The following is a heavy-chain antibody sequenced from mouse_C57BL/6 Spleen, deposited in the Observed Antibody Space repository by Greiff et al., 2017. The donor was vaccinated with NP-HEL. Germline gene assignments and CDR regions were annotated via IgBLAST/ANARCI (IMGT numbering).Heavy chain of an antibody. Sequence: QVQLQQPGAELVKPGASVKMSCKASGYTFTSYWITWVKQRPGQGLEWIGDIYPGSGSTNYNEKFKSKATLTVDTSSSTAYIQRSSLTSEDSAVYYCARRNWEYAMDYWGQGTSVTVSS. D-gene: IGHD4-1*01. CDR2: IYPGSGST. V-gene: IGHV1-55*01. J-gene: IGHJ4*01. CDR1: GYTFTSYW. CDR3: ARRNWEYAMDY.